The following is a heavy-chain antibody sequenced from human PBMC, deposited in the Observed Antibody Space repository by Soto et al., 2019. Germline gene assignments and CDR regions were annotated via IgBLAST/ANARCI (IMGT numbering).Heavy chain of an antibody. CDR3: ARDDIRAYYEH. CDR1: GFTIRTYW. V-gene: IGHV3-7*05. J-gene: IGHJ4*02. Sequence: GGPLRLSCAASGFTIRTYWMTWVRQAPGKGLEWVANMNQDGSRKNYVESVKGRFTISRDNAKNSLYLQMDSLRAEDSAVYYCARDDIRAYYEHWGRGSLVPVSS. D-gene: IGHD3-16*01. CDR2: MNQDGSRK.